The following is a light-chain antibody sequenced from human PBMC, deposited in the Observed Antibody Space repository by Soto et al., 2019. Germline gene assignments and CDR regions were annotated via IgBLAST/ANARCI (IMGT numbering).Light chain of an antibody. CDR2: DND. CDR1: SSNIGKNY. V-gene: IGLV1-51*01. CDR3: GTWDNSLIAYV. Sequence: QSVLTQPPSVSAAPRQKVTISCSGSSSNIGKNYVSWYQQIPGTAPKLLIYDNDKRPSGIPDRFSGSKSGTSATLGITGLQTGDEADYYCGTWDNSLIAYVFGTGTKLTVL. J-gene: IGLJ1*01.